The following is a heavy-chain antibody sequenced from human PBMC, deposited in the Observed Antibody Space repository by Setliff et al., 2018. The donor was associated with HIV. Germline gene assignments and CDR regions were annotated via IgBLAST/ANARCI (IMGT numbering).Heavy chain of an antibody. CDR3: ARRTSVGSLA. J-gene: IGHJ5*01. Sequence: GGSLRLSCTASGFTFGDYAMSWVRQAPGKGLEWVSFIRSKAYGVTTEYAASVKGRFTISRDDSKNTLYLQMNSLRAEDTAVYYCARRTSVGSLAWGQGTLVTVSS. V-gene: IGHV3-49*04. CDR2: IRSKAYGVTT. CDR1: GFTFGDYA. D-gene: IGHD3-10*01.